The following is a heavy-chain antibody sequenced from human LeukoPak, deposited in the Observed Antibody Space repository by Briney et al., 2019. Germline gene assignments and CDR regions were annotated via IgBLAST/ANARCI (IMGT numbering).Heavy chain of an antibody. Sequence: ASVKVSCKASGYTFTTSDINWVRQATGQGLEWMGWMSPYGGNTRYAQKFQARITMTRNTSASTAYMELSSLTSEDTAVYYCARGGSFGLKANLDSWGQGTLVTVSS. D-gene: IGHD3/OR15-3a*01. CDR3: ARGGSFGLKANLDS. CDR2: MSPYGGNT. J-gene: IGHJ4*02. CDR1: GYTFTTSD. V-gene: IGHV1-8*01.